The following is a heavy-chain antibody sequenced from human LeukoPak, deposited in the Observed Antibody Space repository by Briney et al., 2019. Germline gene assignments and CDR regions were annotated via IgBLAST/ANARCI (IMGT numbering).Heavy chain of an antibody. CDR2: ISAYNGNT. Sequence: ASVKVSCKASGYTFTSYGISWVRQAPGQGLEWMGWISAYNGNTNYAQKLQGRVTMTTDTSTSTAYMELRSLRSDDTAVYYCATAANIAAAALGDYWGQGTLVTVSS. J-gene: IGHJ4*02. CDR3: ATAANIAAAALGDY. V-gene: IGHV1-18*01. CDR1: GYTFTSYG. D-gene: IGHD6-13*01.